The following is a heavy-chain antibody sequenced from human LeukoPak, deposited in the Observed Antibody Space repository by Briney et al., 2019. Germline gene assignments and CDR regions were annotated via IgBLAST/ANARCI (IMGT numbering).Heavy chain of an antibody. CDR3: ARVQDYYDSSGYYPYFDY. Sequence: PSQTQSLTCTVSGYSISSGYYWGWIRQPPGKGLEWIGSIYHSGSTYYNPSLKSRVTISVDTSKNQFSLKLSSVTAADTAVYYCARVQDYYDSSGYYPYFDYWGQGTLVTVSS. D-gene: IGHD3-22*01. J-gene: IGHJ4*02. CDR1: GYSISSGYY. CDR2: IYHSGST. V-gene: IGHV4-38-2*02.